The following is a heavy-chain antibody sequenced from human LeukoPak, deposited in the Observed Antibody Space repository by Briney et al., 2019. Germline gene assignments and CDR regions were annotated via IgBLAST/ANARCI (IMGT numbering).Heavy chain of an antibody. CDR2: ISHDGSNK. CDR3: ARVPGITMTGGFDY. Sequence: TGGSLRLSCAASGFTFSTYPIHWVRQAPGKGLEWVAVISHDGSNKYNADSVKGRFTISRDNSKNTLYLQMDSLRPEDTAVYYCARVPGITMTGGFDYWGQGTLVTVSS. J-gene: IGHJ4*02. D-gene: IGHD6-19*01. V-gene: IGHV3-30-3*01. CDR1: GFTFSTYP.